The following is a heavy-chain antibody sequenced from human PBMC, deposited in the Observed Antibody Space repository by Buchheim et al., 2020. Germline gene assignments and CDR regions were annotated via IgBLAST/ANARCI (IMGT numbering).Heavy chain of an antibody. V-gene: IGHV1-69*02. Sequence: QVQLVQSGAEVKKPGSSVKVSCKASGGTFSSYTISWVRQAPGQGLEWMGRIIPILGIANYAQKFQGRVTITADKSTSTAYMELSSLRSEDTAVYYCARVNPPNEFPHYYDSSGYYYLDAFDIWGQGT. J-gene: IGHJ3*02. CDR1: GGTFSSYT. D-gene: IGHD3-22*01. CDR3: ARVNPPNEFPHYYDSSGYYYLDAFDI. CDR2: IIPILGIA.